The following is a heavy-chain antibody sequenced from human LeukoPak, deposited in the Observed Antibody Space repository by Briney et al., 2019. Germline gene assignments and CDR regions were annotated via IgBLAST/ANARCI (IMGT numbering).Heavy chain of an antibody. D-gene: IGHD3/OR15-3a*01. CDR3: VRDLDWGAFDV. V-gene: IGHV3-20*04. CDR2: INWNGGST. J-gene: IGHJ3*01. Sequence: GGSLRLSCAASGFTFDDYGMSWVRQAPGKGLEWVSRINWNGGSTGYADSVKGRFTISRDNRKSTVSLQMKSLRAEDTASYYCVRDLDWGAFDVWGQGRMVTVSS. CDR1: GFTFDDYG.